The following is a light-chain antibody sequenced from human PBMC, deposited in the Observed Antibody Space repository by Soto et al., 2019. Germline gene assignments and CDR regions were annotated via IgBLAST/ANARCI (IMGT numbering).Light chain of an antibody. Sequence: DIQMPQSPSILSASVGDRVTITGRASQSISSWLAWYQQKPGKAPKLLIYKASSLESGVPSRFSGSGSGTEFTLTISSLQPDDLATYYCQQNNRYPWTVGQGTKVDIK. J-gene: IGKJ1*01. V-gene: IGKV1-5*03. CDR2: KAS. CDR3: QQNNRYPWT. CDR1: QSISSW.